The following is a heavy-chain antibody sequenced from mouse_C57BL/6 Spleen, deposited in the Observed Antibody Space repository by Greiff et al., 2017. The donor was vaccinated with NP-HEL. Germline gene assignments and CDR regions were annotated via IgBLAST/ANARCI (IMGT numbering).Heavy chain of an antibody. J-gene: IGHJ2*01. D-gene: IGHD1-1*01. CDR1: GFTFTDYY. CDR2: IRNKANGYTT. V-gene: IGHV7-3*01. Sequence: EVQGVESGGGLVQPGGSLSLSCAASGFTFTDYYMSWVRQPPGKALEWLGFIRNKANGYTTEYSASVKGRFTISRDNSQSILYLQMNALRAEDSATDYCARNYYGTVFDYWGQGTTLTVSS. CDR3: ARNYYGTVFDY.